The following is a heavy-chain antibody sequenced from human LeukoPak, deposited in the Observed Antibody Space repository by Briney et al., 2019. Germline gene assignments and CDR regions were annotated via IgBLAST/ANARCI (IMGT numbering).Heavy chain of an antibody. Sequence: ASVKVSCKASGYTFTSYGISWVRQAPGQGLEWMGWISAHNGNTNYAQKLQGRVTMTTDTSTSTAYMELRSLRSGDTAVYYCARDATVTNFDYWGQGTLVTVSS. D-gene: IGHD4-17*01. CDR3: ARDATVTNFDY. V-gene: IGHV1-18*04. CDR2: ISAHNGNT. CDR1: GYTFTSYG. J-gene: IGHJ4*02.